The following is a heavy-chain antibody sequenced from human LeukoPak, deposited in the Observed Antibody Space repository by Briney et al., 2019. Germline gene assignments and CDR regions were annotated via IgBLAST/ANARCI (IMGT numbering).Heavy chain of an antibody. CDR3: ARDHRHYDFWSDYIRGDYFDY. J-gene: IGHJ4*02. D-gene: IGHD3-3*01. Sequence: DSVKGRFTISRDNAKNSLYLQMNSLRAEDTAVYYCARDHRHYDFWSDYIRGDYFDYWGQGTLVTVSS. V-gene: IGHV3-21*01.